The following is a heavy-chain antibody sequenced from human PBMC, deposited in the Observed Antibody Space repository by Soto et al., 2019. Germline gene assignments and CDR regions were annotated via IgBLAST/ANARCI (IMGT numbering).Heavy chain of an antibody. CDR1: GFTFISYG. CDR3: ARDIVVVPAAKVHAFDI. D-gene: IGHD2-2*01. CDR2: IWYDGSNK. V-gene: IGHV3-33*01. Sequence: LRXSCAASGFTFISYGMHWVRQAPGNVLEWVAVIWYDGSNKYYADSVKGRFTISRDNSKNTPYLQMDSLRAEDTAVYYCARDIVVVPAAKVHAFDIWGQGTMVTVS. J-gene: IGHJ3*02.